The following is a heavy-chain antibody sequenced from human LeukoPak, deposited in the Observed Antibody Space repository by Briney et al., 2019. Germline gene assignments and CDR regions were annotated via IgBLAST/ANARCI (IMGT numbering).Heavy chain of an antibody. D-gene: IGHD2-15*01. Sequence: ASVKVSCKASGYTFTSYYMHWVRQTPGQGLEWMGIINPSDGSTSYPQKFQGRVTLTRDMSTGTVYMELSSLRSEDTAVFYCARSTCSGGSCFFDYWGQGTLVTVSS. J-gene: IGHJ4*02. CDR2: INPSDGST. V-gene: IGHV1-46*01. CDR1: GYTFTSYY. CDR3: ARSTCSGGSCFFDY.